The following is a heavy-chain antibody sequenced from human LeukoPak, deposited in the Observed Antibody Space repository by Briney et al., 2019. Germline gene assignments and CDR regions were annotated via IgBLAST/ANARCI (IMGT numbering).Heavy chain of an antibody. D-gene: IGHD3-10*01. J-gene: IGHJ4*02. CDR3: ARDLRENEKWFGEPSPFDY. V-gene: IGHV3-30*04. CDR1: GFTFSSYA. Sequence: GRSLRLSCAASGFTFSSYAMHWVRQAPGKGLGWVAVISYDGSNKYYPDSAKGRFTISRDNSKNTLFLQMNSLRAEDTAVYYCARDLRENEKWFGEPSPFDYWGQGTLVTVSS. CDR2: ISYDGSNK.